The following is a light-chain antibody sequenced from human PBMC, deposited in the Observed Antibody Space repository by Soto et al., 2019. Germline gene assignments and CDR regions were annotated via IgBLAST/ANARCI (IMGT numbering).Light chain of an antibody. CDR1: SSDVGGYNY. CDR2: DVS. Sequence: QSVLTRPPSASGSPGQSVTISCTGTSSDVGGYNYVSWYQQHPGKAPKLMIYDVSKRPSGVPDRFSGSKSGNTASLTVSGLQAEDEADYYCSSYAGTNIHYVFGTGTKVTVL. J-gene: IGLJ1*01. CDR3: SSYAGTNIHYV. V-gene: IGLV2-8*01.